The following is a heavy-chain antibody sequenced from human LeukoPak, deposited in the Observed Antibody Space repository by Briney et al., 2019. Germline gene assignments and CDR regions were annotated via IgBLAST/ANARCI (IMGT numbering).Heavy chain of an antibody. CDR1: GYTFTGYY. Sequence: ASVKVSCKASGYTFTGYYMHWVRQAPGQGLEWMGRINPNSGGTNYAQKFRGRVTMTRDTSISTAYMELSRLRSDDTAVYYCARELGYCSSTSCLTPNGYWGQGTLVTVSS. V-gene: IGHV1-2*06. J-gene: IGHJ4*02. CDR2: INPNSGGT. D-gene: IGHD2-2*01. CDR3: ARELGYCSSTSCLTPNGY.